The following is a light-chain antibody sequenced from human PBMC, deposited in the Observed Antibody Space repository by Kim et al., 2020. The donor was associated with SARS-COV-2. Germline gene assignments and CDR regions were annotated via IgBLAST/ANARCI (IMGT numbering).Light chain of an antibody. J-gene: IGKJ4*01. CDR2: WAS. Sequence: DIVMIQSPDSLTVSLGERATIDCKSSQSLFSTSNNKNYLTGYQQKPGQPPKLLIYWASGRESGVTDRFSGSGSGTHFTLTISSLQAEDVAVYYCQQYYNAPLTFGGGTKLEI. CDR1: QSLFSTSNNKNY. CDR3: QQYYNAPLT. V-gene: IGKV4-1*01.